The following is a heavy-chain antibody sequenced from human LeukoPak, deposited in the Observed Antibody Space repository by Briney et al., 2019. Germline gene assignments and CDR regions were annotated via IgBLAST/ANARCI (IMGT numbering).Heavy chain of an antibody. D-gene: IGHD6-13*01. Sequence: PSETLSLTCTVSGGSISSYYWSWIRQPPGKGLGWIGYIYYSGSTNYNPSLKSRVTISVDTSKNQFSLKLSSVTAADTAVYYCAASSSWYFVDYWGQGTLVTVSS. J-gene: IGHJ4*02. CDR2: IYYSGST. V-gene: IGHV4-59*01. CDR3: AASSSWYFVDY. CDR1: GGSISSYY.